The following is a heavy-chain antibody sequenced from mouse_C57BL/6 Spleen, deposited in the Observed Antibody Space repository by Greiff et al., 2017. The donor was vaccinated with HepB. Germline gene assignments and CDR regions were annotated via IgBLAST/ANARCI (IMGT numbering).Heavy chain of an antibody. CDR1: GFTFSDYY. J-gene: IGHJ1*03. Sequence: DVKLVESEGGLVQPGSSMKLSCTASGFTFSDYYMAWVRQVPEKGLEWVANINYDGSSTYYLDSLKSRFIISRDNAKNILYLQMSSLKSEDTATYYCARGGNYLWYFDVWGTGTTVTVSS. CDR2: INYDGSST. V-gene: IGHV5-16*01. D-gene: IGHD2-1*01. CDR3: ARGGNYLWYFDV.